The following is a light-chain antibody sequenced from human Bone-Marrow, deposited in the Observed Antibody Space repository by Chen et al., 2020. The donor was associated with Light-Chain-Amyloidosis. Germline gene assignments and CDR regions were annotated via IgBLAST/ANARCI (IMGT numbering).Light chain of an antibody. CDR1: TSNVGSNS. CDR2: SKN. V-gene: IGLV1-44*01. J-gene: IGLJ1*01. CDR3: AAWDDSVNGYV. Sequence: QSVLTPSPSASGPPGQRVTMSCSGSTSNVGSNSVNWYQQGPGTAPKLLIGSKNQRPSGVPDRFSGSKSGTSASLAISGLQSEDEAVYYGAAWDDSVNGYVFGAGTKVTVL.